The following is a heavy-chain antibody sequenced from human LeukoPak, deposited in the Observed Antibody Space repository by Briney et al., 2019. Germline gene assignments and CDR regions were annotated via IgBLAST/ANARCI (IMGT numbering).Heavy chain of an antibody. V-gene: IGHV3-23*01. CDR2: ISGSGGST. CDR3: AKPIPRIAAAGPDDY. Sequence: GGSLRLSCAASGFTFSSYGMHWVRQAPGKGLEWVSAISGSGGSTYYADSVKGRFTISRDNSKNTLYLQMNSLRAEDTAVYYCAKPIPRIAAAGPDDYWGQGTLVTVSS. CDR1: GFTFSSYG. J-gene: IGHJ4*02. D-gene: IGHD6-13*01.